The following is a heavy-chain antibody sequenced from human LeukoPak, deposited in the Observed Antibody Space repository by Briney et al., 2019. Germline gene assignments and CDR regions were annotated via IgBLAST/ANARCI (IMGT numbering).Heavy chain of an antibody. CDR2: IYYSGST. Sequence: SETLSLTCAVSGVSISSYYWSWIRPPPGKGLEWIGYIYYSGSTNYNPSLKSRATISVDTSKNQFSLKLSSVTAADTAVYYCARAPDYYDSSRWDYWGQGTLVTVSS. J-gene: IGHJ4*02. V-gene: IGHV4-59*01. CDR1: GVSISSYY. D-gene: IGHD3-22*01. CDR3: ARAPDYYDSSRWDY.